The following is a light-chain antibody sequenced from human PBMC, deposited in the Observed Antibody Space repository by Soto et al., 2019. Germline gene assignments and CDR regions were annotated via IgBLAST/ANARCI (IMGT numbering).Light chain of an antibody. CDR2: GAS. V-gene: IGKV3-20*01. J-gene: IGKJ1*01. Sequence: EIVLTQSPGTLSLSPGERATLSCRASQSVSSSYFAWYQQKPGQAPRLLIYGASSRVTGIPDRFRGSGSGTDFSLTISRLEPDDYAVYYCRQHGSSPPWTFGQGTKVEIK. CDR3: RQHGSSPPWT. CDR1: QSVSSSY.